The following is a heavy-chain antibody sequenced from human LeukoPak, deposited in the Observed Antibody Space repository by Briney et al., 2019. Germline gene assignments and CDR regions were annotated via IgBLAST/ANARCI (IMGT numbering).Heavy chain of an antibody. Sequence: SETLSLTCTVSGGSISSGSYYWSWIRQPAGKGLEWIGRIYTSGSTNYNPSLKSRVTVSVDTSKNQFSLKLRSVTAADTAVYYCARTTEGYCRGVSCYYYYYYMDVWGKGTTVTVSS. J-gene: IGHJ6*03. CDR1: GGSISSGSYY. CDR2: IYTSGST. CDR3: ARTTEGYCRGVSCYYYYYYMDV. D-gene: IGHD2-15*01. V-gene: IGHV4-61*02.